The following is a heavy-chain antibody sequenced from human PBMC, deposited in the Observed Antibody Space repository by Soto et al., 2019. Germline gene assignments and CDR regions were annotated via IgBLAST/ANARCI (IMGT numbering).Heavy chain of an antibody. CDR3: ARDLADYDFWSGYYKSWFDP. J-gene: IGHJ5*02. Sequence: GESLKISCAASGFTFSDYYMSWIRQAPGKGLEWVSYISSSGSTIYYADSVKGRFTISRDNAKNSLYLQMNSLRAEDTAVYYCARDLADYDFWSGYYKSWFDPWGQGTLVTVSS. D-gene: IGHD3-3*01. V-gene: IGHV3-11*01. CDR2: ISSSGSTI. CDR1: GFTFSDYY.